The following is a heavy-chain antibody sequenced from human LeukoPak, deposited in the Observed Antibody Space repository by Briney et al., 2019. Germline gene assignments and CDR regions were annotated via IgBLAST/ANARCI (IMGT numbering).Heavy chain of an antibody. V-gene: IGHV4-61*02. D-gene: IGHD3-3*01. J-gene: IGHJ4*02. CDR1: GGSISSDSYY. Sequence: SETLSLTCTVSGGSISSDSYYRSWIRQPAGKGLEWIGRIYTSGSTNYNPSLKSRVTISVDTPKNQFSLKLSTVTAADTAVYYCARELFWSGHYSDYWGQGTLVTVSS. CDR3: ARELFWSGHYSDY. CDR2: IYTSGST.